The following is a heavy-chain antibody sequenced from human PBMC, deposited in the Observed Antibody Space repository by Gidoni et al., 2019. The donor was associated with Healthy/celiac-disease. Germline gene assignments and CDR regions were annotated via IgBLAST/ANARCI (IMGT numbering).Heavy chain of an antibody. CDR1: GFTFSNAW. V-gene: IGHV3-15*01. D-gene: IGHD1-26*01. Sequence: EVQLVESGGGLVKPGGSLRLSCAASGFTFSNAWMSWVRQAPGKGLEWVGRIKSKTDGGTTDYAAPVKGRFTISRDDSKNTLYLQMNSRKTEDTAVYYCTTEQRYSGSPIGYWGQGTLVTVSS. CDR3: TTEQRYSGSPIGY. CDR2: IKSKTDGGTT. J-gene: IGHJ4*02.